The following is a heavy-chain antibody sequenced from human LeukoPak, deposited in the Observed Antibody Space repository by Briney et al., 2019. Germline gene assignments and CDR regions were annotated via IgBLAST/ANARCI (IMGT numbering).Heavy chain of an antibody. CDR2: ISYDGSNK. V-gene: IGHV3-30*18. D-gene: IGHD1-1*01. CDR1: GFTFSSYG. CDR3: AKSLAVPERPGLTQDSYYSGMDV. Sequence: GGSLRLSCAASGFTFSSYGMHWVRQAPGKGLEWVAVISYDGSNKYYADSVKGRFTISRDNSKNTLYLQMNSLRAEDTAVYYCAKSLAVPERPGLTQDSYYSGMDVWGQGTTVTASS. J-gene: IGHJ6*02.